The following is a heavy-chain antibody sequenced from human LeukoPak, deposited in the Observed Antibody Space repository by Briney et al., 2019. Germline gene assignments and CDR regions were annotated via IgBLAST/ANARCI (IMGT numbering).Heavy chain of an antibody. D-gene: IGHD3-10*01. J-gene: IGHJ6*02. CDR1: GGSISSYY. CDR2: LYYSGST. CDR3: ARRQNPVGGYYYYGMDV. V-gene: IGHV4-59*08. Sequence: SETLSLTFTVSGGSISSYYWSWIRQPPGKGLEWIGYLYYSGSTNYNPSLKSRVTISVDTSKNQFSLKLSSVTAADTAVYYCARRQNPVGGYYYYGMDVWGQGTTVTVSS.